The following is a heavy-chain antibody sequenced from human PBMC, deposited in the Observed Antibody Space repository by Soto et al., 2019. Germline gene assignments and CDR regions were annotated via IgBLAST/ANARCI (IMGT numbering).Heavy chain of an antibody. J-gene: IGHJ6*02. CDR2: IWYDGSNK. Sequence: GGSLRLSCEGSGFTFSSYGMHWVRQAPGKGLEWVAVIWYDGSNKYYADSVKGRFTISRDNSKNTLYLQMNSLRAEDTAVYYCARDLAAAGLYYYYYGMDVWGQGTTVTVSS. CDR3: ARDLAAAGLYYYYYGMDV. V-gene: IGHV3-33*08. CDR1: GFTFSSYG. D-gene: IGHD6-13*01.